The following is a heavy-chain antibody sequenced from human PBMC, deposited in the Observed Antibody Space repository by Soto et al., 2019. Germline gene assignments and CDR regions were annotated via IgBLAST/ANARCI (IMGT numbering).Heavy chain of an antibody. J-gene: IGHJ1*01. CDR1: GFTVSSNY. Sequence: EVQLVESGGGLIQPGGSLRLSCAASGFTVSSNYMSWVRQAPGKGLEWVSVIYSGGSTYYADSVKGRFTISRDNSKNTLYLQMNSLRAEDTAVYYCARDRVESGYPEYCQRWGQGTLVTVSS. V-gene: IGHV3-53*01. CDR3: ARDRVESGYPEYCQR. CDR2: IYSGGST. D-gene: IGHD3-22*01.